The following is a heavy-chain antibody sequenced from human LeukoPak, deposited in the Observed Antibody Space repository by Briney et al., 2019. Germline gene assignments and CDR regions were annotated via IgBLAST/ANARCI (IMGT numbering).Heavy chain of an antibody. D-gene: IGHD6-19*01. J-gene: IGHJ4*02. CDR1: RYTFTGYY. V-gene: IGHV1-2*02. Sequence: GASVKVSCKASRYTFTGYYMHWVRQAPGQGLEWMGWINPNSGGTNYAQKFQGRVTMTRDTSISTAYMELSRLRSDDTAVYYCARATQRQYYFDYWGQGTLVTVSS. CDR2: INPNSGGT. CDR3: ARATQRQYYFDY.